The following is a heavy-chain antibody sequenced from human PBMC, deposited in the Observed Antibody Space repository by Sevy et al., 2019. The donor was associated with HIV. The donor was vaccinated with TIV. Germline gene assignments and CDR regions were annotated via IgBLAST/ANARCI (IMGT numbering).Heavy chain of an antibody. V-gene: IGHV4-59*08. Sequence: SETLSLTCTVSGSSITSLYWNWIRQPPGKGLEWIANIYYNGHINYNPSLKSRVTLSLDTSKNQFSLRLSSVTAADTAMYYCAGENAWGSGYSWGQGTLVTVSS. CDR3: AGENAWGSGYS. CDR2: IYYNGHI. D-gene: IGHD6-25*01. CDR1: GSSITSLY. J-gene: IGHJ4*02.